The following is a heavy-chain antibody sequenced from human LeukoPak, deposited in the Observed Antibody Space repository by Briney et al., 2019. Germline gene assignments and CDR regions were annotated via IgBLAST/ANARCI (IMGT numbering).Heavy chain of an antibody. V-gene: IGHV4-38-2*02. J-gene: IGHJ4*02. CDR2: IHHSGNN. CDR1: AYSIGSGYY. Sequence: SEALSLTCTVSAYSIGSGYYWGWIRQPPGMGLEWIGSIHHSGNNYYNPSLKSRVTISVDTSKNQFSLKLSSVTAADTAVYYCARGFGGMYGGTFDYWGQGTLVTVSS. D-gene: IGHD4-23*01. CDR3: ARGFGGMYGGTFDY.